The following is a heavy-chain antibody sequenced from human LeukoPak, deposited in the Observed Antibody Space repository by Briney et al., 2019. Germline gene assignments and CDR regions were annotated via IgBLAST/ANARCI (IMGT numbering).Heavy chain of an antibody. Sequence: GASVKVSCKASGYTLTRYVISWVRQAPGQGLEWMGWISAYNGNTNYAQNLQGRVTMTTDTSTSTAYMELRSLRSDDTAVYYCARVASRDAFDIWGQGTMVTVSS. V-gene: IGHV1-18*01. CDR3: ARVASRDAFDI. CDR1: GYTLTRYV. J-gene: IGHJ3*02. CDR2: ISAYNGNT.